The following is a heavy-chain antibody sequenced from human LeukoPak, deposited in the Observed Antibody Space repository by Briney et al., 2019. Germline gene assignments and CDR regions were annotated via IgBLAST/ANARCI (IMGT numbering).Heavy chain of an antibody. V-gene: IGHV5-51*01. J-gene: IGHJ5*01. D-gene: IGHD3-22*01. CDR1: CYSITHYW. Sequence: GESLKISCKCSCYSITHYWIGWGRQLPGKGLEWVGIIYPGDSNNRYSPSFQRHVTISADKSSRTSFLLGSILNASDTPIYCCGKPAGDTSDGSWFEFWGQGTLVTVSS. CDR3: GKPAGDTSDGSWFEF. CDR2: IYPGDSNN.